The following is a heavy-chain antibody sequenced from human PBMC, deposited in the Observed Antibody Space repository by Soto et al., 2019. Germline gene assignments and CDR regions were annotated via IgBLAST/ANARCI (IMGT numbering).Heavy chain of an antibody. J-gene: IGHJ4*02. V-gene: IGHV4-34*01. D-gene: IGHD6-13*01. CDR3: ARAIPPDRAAAGNFDY. CDR2: INHSGST. Sequence: QVQLQQWGAGLLKPSETLSLTCAVYGGSFSGYYWSWIRQPPGKGLEWIGEINHSGSTNYNPSLKSRVTISVDTSKNQFSLKLSSVSAADTAVYYCARAIPPDRAAAGNFDYWGQGTLVTVSS. CDR1: GGSFSGYY.